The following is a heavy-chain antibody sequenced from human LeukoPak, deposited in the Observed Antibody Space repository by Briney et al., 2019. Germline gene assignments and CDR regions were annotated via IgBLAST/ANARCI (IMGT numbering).Heavy chain of an antibody. J-gene: IGHJ4*02. CDR2: INAGNGNT. Sequence: GASVKVSCKASGYTFTSYAMHWVRQAPGQRLEGMGWINAGNGNTKYSQEFQGRVTITRDTSASTAYMELSSLRSEDMAVYYCAREDSYSSSSAFDFWGQGTLVTVFS. CDR3: AREDSYSSSSAFDF. V-gene: IGHV1-3*03. D-gene: IGHD6-6*01. CDR1: GYTFTSYA.